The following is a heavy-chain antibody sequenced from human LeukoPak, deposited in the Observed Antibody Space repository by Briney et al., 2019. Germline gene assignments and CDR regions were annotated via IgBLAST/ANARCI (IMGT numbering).Heavy chain of an antibody. V-gene: IGHV3-23*01. CDR1: GYTFSSCA. J-gene: IGHJ4*02. CDR3: AKGNYNYDFWSGHDY. D-gene: IGHD3-3*01. CDR2: ISGSGGST. Sequence: GGSLRLSCAASGYTFSSCAMSWVRQAPGKGLEWVSIISGSGGSTYHADSVKGRFTISRDNSKNTLHLQMNSLRPEDTAVYYCAKGNYNYDFWSGHDYWGQGTLVTVSS.